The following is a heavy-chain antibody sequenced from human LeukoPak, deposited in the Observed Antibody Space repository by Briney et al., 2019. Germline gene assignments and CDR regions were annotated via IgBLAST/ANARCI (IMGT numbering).Heavy chain of an antibody. V-gene: IGHV1-2*02. CDR1: GYTFTGYY. D-gene: IGHD6-13*01. Sequence: ASVKVSCKASGYTFTGYYMHWVRQAPGQGLEWMGWINPNSGGTNYAQKFQGRVTMTRDTSISTAYMELSRLRSDDTAVYYCATGYSHLTSIGAFDIWGQGTMVTVSS. J-gene: IGHJ3*02. CDR2: INPNSGGT. CDR3: ATGYSHLTSIGAFDI.